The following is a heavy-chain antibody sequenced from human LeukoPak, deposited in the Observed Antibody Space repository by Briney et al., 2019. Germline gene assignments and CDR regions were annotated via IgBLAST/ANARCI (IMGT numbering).Heavy chain of an antibody. V-gene: IGHV1-69*13. CDR1: GGTFSSYA. CDR2: IIPIFGTA. J-gene: IGHJ4*02. CDR3: ARDEYCSGGSCYSLDY. D-gene: IGHD2-15*01. Sequence: WASVNLSCTASGGTFSSYAISWVRQAPGQGLEWMGGIIPIFGTANYAHKFQGRVTITADESTSTAYMELSSLRSEDTAVYYCARDEYCSGGSCYSLDYWGQGTLVTVSS.